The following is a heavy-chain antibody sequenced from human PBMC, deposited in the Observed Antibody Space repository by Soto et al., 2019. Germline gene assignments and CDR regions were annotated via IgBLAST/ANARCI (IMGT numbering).Heavy chain of an antibody. V-gene: IGHV4-39*01. CDR2: IYYSGST. Sequence: QLQLQESGPGLVKPSETLSLTCTVSGGSISSSGYYWGWIRQPPGKGLEWIGSIYYSGSTYYNPSLKSRVTISVDTSKNQFSLNLSSVTAADTAVYYCARLSTVVTPYFDYWGQGTLVTVSS. CDR3: ARLSTVVTPYFDY. CDR1: GGSISSSGYY. J-gene: IGHJ4*02. D-gene: IGHD2-21*02.